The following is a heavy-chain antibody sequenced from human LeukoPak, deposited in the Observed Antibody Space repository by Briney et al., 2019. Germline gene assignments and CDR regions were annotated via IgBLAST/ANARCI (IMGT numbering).Heavy chain of an antibody. CDR2: IYNSGST. V-gene: IGHV4-59*01. Sequence: SETLSLTCSVSGDSISPYYWSWLRQPPGKGLEWIGYIYNSGSTNYNPSLKSRVTISVDTSKNQLSLKLSSVTAADTAVYYCARVVYSSSSGNNYYYMDVWGKGTTVTVSS. J-gene: IGHJ6*03. CDR1: GDSISPYY. D-gene: IGHD6-6*01. CDR3: ARVVYSSSSGNNYYYMDV.